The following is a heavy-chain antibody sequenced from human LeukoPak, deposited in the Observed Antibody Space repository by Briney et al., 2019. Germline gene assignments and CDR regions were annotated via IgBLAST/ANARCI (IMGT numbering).Heavy chain of an antibody. CDR1: GYTFTGYY. D-gene: IGHD4-17*01. CDR2: ITPYNGNT. CDR3: ARLGDDYGEYFNWLDP. J-gene: IGHJ5*02. Sequence: RASVKVSCKASGYTFTGYYMHWVRQAPGQGLEWLGWITPYNGNTNYAQKFQGRFTMSTDISTNTAYMELRSLTSDDTAMYYCARLGDDYGEYFNWLDPWGQGTLVTVSS. V-gene: IGHV1-18*04.